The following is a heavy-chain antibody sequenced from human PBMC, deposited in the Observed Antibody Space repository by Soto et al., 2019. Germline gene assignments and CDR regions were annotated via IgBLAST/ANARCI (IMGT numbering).Heavy chain of an antibody. CDR3: ATLGVLEGASFDP. V-gene: IGHV5-51*01. CDR1: GYSFTSYW. CDR2: IYPGDSDT. Sequence: GESLKISCKGSGYSFTSYWIGWVRQMPGKGLEWMGIIYPGDSDTRYSPSFQGQVTISADKSISTAYLQWSSLKAPDTAMYYCATLGVLEGASFDPWGQGTLVTVSS. D-gene: IGHD1-1*01. J-gene: IGHJ5*02.